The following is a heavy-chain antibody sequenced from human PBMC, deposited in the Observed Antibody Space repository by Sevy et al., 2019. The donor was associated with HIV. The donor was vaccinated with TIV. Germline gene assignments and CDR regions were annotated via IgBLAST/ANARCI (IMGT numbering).Heavy chain of an antibody. Sequence: SETLSHTCTVSGGSISSSSYYWGWIRQPPGKGLEWIGSIYYSGSTYYNPSLKSRVTISVDTSKNQFSLKLSSVTAADTAVYYCARRAARGSYRYWGQGTLVTVSS. CDR2: IYYSGST. CDR3: ARRAARGSYRY. CDR1: GGSISSSSYY. D-gene: IGHD3-16*02. V-gene: IGHV4-39*01. J-gene: IGHJ4*02.